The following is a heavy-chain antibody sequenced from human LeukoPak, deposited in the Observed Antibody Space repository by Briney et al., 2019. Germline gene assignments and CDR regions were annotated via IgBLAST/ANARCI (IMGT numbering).Heavy chain of an antibody. CDR2: ISWNSGSI. CDR1: GLTFDDYA. J-gene: IGHJ3*02. Sequence: TGGSLRLSCAASGLTFDDYAMHWLRHAPGKGVECVSGISWNSGSIGYADSVKGRFTISRDNAKNSLYLQMNSLRAEDTALYYCAKDTSGSYLRAFDIWGQGTMVTVSS. D-gene: IGHD1-26*01. CDR3: AKDTSGSYLRAFDI. V-gene: IGHV3-9*01.